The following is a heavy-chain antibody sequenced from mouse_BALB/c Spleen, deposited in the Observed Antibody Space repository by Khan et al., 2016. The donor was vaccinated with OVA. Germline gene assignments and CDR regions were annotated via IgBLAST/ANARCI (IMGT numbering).Heavy chain of an antibody. Sequence: QVQLQQSGAELVKPGASVKLSCKATGYTFTSYYMYWVKQRPGQGLEWIGGIFPSNVDTFFNEKFKSKATLTVDRSSSTAYMQLSSLTSEDSAVXYCTRTGYGNPFAYWGQGTLVTVSA. V-gene: IGHV1S81*02. CDR2: IFPSNVDT. CDR3: TRTGYGNPFAY. D-gene: IGHD2-1*01. J-gene: IGHJ3*01. CDR1: GYTFTSYY.